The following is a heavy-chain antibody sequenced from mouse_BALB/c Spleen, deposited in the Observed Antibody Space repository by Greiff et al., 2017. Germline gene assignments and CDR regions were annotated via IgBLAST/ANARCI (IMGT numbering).Heavy chain of an antibody. CDR2: IRLKSNNYAT. Sequence: EVQVVESGGGLVQPGGSMKLSCVASGFTFSNYWMNWVRQSPEKGLEWVAEIRLKSNNYATHYAESVKGRFTISRDDSKSSVYLQMNNLRAEDTGIYYCTSGPYYGNYWFAYWGQGTLVTVSA. J-gene: IGHJ3*01. CDR3: TSGPYYGNYWFAY. V-gene: IGHV6-6*02. D-gene: IGHD2-10*01. CDR1: GFTFSNYW.